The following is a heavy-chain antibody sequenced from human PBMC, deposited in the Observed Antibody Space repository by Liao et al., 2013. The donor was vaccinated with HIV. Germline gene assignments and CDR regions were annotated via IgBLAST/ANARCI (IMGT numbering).Heavy chain of an antibody. CDR3: TGESITSQGWFDP. Sequence: QVQLQGSGLGLVKPSETLSLTCTVAGGSISNLYWNWIRQSAGRGLEWLGRYYVSGATNYNPSLKSRLSMSADTSKNQFSLKVTSVTAADTATYYCTGESITSQGWFDPWGQGIVVTVSS. D-gene: IGHD3-10*01. J-gene: IGHJ5*02. V-gene: IGHV4-4*07. CDR2: YYVSGAT. CDR1: GGSISNLY.